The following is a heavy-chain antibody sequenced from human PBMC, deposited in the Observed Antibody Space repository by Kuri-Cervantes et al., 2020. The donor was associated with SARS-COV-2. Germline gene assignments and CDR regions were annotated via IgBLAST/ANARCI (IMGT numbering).Heavy chain of an antibody. CDR3: ARDLPLGSSNKVCAFDI. D-gene: IGHD6-6*01. CDR2: ISSSSSYI. Sequence: ETLSLTCAASGFTFSSYSMNWVRQAPGKGLEWVSSISSSSSYIYYADSVKGRVTISRDNATNSPYLQMNSLRAEDTAVYYCARDLPLGSSNKVCAFDIWGQGTMVTVSS. J-gene: IGHJ3*02. V-gene: IGHV3-21*01. CDR1: GFTFSSYS.